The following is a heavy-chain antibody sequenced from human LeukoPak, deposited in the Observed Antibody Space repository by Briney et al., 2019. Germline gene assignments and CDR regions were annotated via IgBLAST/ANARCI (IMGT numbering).Heavy chain of an antibody. J-gene: IGHJ4*02. D-gene: IGHD2-15*01. CDR3: AKTLPGVLYYFDY. CDR2: LSGGGDS. V-gene: IGHV3-23*01. Sequence: GGSLRLSCAVSGFTSGIYAVSWVRQAPGKGLEWVSALSGGGDSYYADSVKGRFTISRDNSKNTLYLQMNSLRAEDTAVYYCAKTLPGVLYYFDYWGQGTLVTVSS. CDR1: GFTSGIYA.